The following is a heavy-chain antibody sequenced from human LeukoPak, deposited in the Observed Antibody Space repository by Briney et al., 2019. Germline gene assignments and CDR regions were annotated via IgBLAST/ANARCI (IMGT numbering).Heavy chain of an antibody. CDR3: AKIARYSSGWQNPFDY. J-gene: IGHJ4*02. D-gene: IGHD6-19*01. CDR1: GFTFSSFA. CDR2: ISTGGSST. V-gene: IGHV3-23*01. Sequence: GGSLRLSCAASGFTFSSFAMNWVRQAPGKRLEWVSTISTGGSSTYYADSVKGRFTISRDNSKNTLFLQMNSLRAEDTAVYYCAKIARYSSGWQNPFDYWGQGTLVTVSS.